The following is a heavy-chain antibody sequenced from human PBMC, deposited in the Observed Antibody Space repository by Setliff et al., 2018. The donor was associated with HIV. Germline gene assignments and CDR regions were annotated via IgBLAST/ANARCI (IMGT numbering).Heavy chain of an antibody. J-gene: IGHJ5*02. Sequence: PSETLSLTCTVSGGSISSYYWSWIRQPAGKGLEWIGRIYTSGSTNYNPSLKSRVTMSVDTSKNQFSLKLSSVIAADTAVYYCARAPLSGGSFGWFDPWGQGTLVTVSS. CDR2: IYTSGST. CDR1: GGSISSYY. V-gene: IGHV4-4*07. CDR3: ARAPLSGGSFGWFDP. D-gene: IGHD2-15*01.